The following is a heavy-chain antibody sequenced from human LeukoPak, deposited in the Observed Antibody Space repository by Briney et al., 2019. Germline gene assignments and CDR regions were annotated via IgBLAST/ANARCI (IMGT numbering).Heavy chain of an antibody. CDR2: IRNKANSYIT. CDR3: ARERSRQLGPALDY. D-gene: IGHD6-6*01. CDR1: GFTFSDHY. Sequence: GGSLRLSCAASGFTFSDHYMDWVRQAPGKGLEWVGRIRNKANSYITEYAASVKGRFTISRDDSKDSLYLQMNSLKTEDTALYYCARERSRQLGPALDYWGQGTLVTVSS. V-gene: IGHV3-72*01. J-gene: IGHJ4*02.